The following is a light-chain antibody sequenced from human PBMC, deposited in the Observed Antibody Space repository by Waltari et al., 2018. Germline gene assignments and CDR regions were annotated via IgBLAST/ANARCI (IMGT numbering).Light chain of an antibody. CDR2: KDD. CDR1: SLSNQL. Sequence: SYELTQAPSVSVSPGQTARITCPGDSLSNQLAHWCQWRPGQAPVLVMYKDDGRPSGIPERFSGSGSGSTATLTISGAQAEDEADYYCQSTDTTETQMLFGGGTKLTVL. V-gene: IGLV3-25*03. CDR3: QSTDTTETQML. J-gene: IGLJ2*01.